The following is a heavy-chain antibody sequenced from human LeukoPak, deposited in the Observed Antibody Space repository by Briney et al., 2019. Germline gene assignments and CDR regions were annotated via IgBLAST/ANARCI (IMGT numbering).Heavy chain of an antibody. D-gene: IGHD1-26*01. Sequence: PSVTLSLTCTVSGGSISSSSYYWGWVRQPPGKGLEWIGSIYYSGSTYYNPSLKSRVTISVDTSKNQFSLKLSSVTAADTAVYYCARRGGSLFDYWGQGTLVTVSS. CDR2: IYYSGST. V-gene: IGHV4-39*01. CDR1: GGSISSSSYY. CDR3: ARRGGSLFDY. J-gene: IGHJ4*02.